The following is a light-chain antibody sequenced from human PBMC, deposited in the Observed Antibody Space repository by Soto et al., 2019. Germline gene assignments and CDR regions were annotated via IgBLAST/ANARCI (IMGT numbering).Light chain of an antibody. CDR2: EVT. V-gene: IGLV2-8*01. J-gene: IGLJ1*01. CDR1: SGDIGGYDY. CDR3: SSYTTRTTLYV. Sequence: QSALTQPPSASGSPGQSVTISCTGTSGDIGGYDYVSWYQQHPGKAPKLMIYEVTKRPLGVPDRFSGSKSGNTASLTISGLQAEDEADYYCSSYTTRTTLYVFGTGTKVTVL.